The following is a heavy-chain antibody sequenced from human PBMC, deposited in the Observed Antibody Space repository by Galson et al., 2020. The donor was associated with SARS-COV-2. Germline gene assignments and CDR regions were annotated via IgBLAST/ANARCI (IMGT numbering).Heavy chain of an antibody. V-gene: IGHV3-48*02. CDR2: ISSSSSTI. CDR3: ARDLSSITIFGVGRYGMDV. CDR1: GFTISSYS. Sequence: GGSLRLSCAASGFTISSYSMNWVRQAPGKGLEWVSYISSSSSTIYYADSVKGRFTISRDNAKNSLYPQMNSLRDEDTAVYYCARDLSSITIFGVGRYGMDVWGQGTTVTVSS. D-gene: IGHD3-3*01. J-gene: IGHJ6*02.